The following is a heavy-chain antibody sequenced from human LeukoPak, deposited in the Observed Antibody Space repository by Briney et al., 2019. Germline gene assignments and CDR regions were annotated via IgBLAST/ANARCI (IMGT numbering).Heavy chain of an antibody. D-gene: IGHD5-18*01. CDR1: GFTFSSYT. V-gene: IGHV3-30-3*01. CDR3: ARAEIQLNSVYFDY. J-gene: IGHJ4*02. Sequence: PGGSLRLSCAASGFTFSSYTIHWVRQPPGKGLEWVAVISFDGSNKYYADSVKGRFTISRDNSKNTLYLQMNSLRAEDTAVYYCARAEIQLNSVYFDYWGQGTLVTVSS. CDR2: ISFDGSNK.